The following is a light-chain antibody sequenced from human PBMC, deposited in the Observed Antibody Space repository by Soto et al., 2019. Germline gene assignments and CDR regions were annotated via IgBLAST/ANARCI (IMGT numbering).Light chain of an antibody. CDR2: KAS. V-gene: IGKV1-5*03. J-gene: IGKJ1*01. Sequence: DIQMTQSPSTLSASVGDRVTITCRASQSISSWLAWYQQKPGKAPKLLIYKASSLESGVPSRFSGSGSGTESTLTISSLQPDDFATYYCQQYNSYSPWTFGQVTKVEIK. CDR1: QSISSW. CDR3: QQYNSYSPWT.